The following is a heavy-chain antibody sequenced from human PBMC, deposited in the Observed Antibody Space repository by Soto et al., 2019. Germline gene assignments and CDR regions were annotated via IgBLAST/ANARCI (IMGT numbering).Heavy chain of an antibody. V-gene: IGHV1-8*01. J-gene: IGHJ5*02. CDR1: GYTFTSYD. CDR2: MNPNSGNT. D-gene: IGHD2-15*01. Sequence: QVQLVQSGAEVKTPGASVKVSCKASGYTFTSYDINWVRQATGQGLEWMGWMNPNSGNTGYAQNFQGRVTMTRNTSIRTAYIELSSLRSEDTAVYYCARARSSRCSGGRCDVSGWFDPWGQGTLVTVSS. CDR3: ARARSSRCSGGRCDVSGWFDP.